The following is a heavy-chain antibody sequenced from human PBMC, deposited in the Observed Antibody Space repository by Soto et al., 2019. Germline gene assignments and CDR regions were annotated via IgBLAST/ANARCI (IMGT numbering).Heavy chain of an antibody. CDR1: GYTFTSYY. CDR2: INPSGGST. J-gene: IGHJ6*02. Sequence: AASVKVSCKASGYTFTSYYMHWVRQAPGQGLEWMGIINPSGGSTSYAQKFQGRVTMTRDTSTSTVYMELSSLRSEDTAVYYCARCYYDFWSGYSLDVWGQGTTVTVSS. D-gene: IGHD3-3*01. V-gene: IGHV1-46*01. CDR3: ARCYYDFWSGYSLDV.